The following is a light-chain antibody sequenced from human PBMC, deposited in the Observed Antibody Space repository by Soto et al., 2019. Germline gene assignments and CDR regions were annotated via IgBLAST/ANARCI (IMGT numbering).Light chain of an antibody. CDR3: QQSYTTLFT. J-gene: IGKJ3*01. CDR2: DAS. CDR1: QDISNY. Sequence: DIQMTQSPSSLSASVGDRVTITCQASQDISNYLNWYQQKPGKAPKLLIYDASNLETGVPSRFSGSVSGTDFTFTISSLPPEDIATYYCQQSYTTLFTFGPGTKVDLK. V-gene: IGKV1-33*01.